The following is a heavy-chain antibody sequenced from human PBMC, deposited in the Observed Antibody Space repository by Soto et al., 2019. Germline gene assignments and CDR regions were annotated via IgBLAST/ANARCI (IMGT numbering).Heavy chain of an antibody. D-gene: IGHD3-22*01. CDR1: GYSFTSYW. J-gene: IGHJ3*02. CDR3: ARLGYYDSSGYDAFDI. CDR2: IYPGDSDT. Sequence: ASVKVSCKGSGYSFTSYWIGWVRQMPGKGLEWMGIIYPGDSDTRYSPSFQGQVTISADKSISTAYLQWSSLKASDTAMYYCARLGYYDSSGYDAFDIWGQGTMVTVSS. V-gene: IGHV5-51*01.